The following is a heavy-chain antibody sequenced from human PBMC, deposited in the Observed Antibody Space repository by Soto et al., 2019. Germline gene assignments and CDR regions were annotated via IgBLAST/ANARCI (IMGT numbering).Heavy chain of an antibody. CDR1: GGTFSSYA. V-gene: IGHV1-69*13. D-gene: IGHD1-26*01. CDR2: IIPIFGTA. CDR3: ARPLVGATNYYYGMDV. J-gene: IGHJ6*02. Sequence: GASVKVSCKASGGTFSSYAISWVRQAPGQGLEWMGGIIPIFGTANYAQKFQGRVTITADESTSTAYMERSSLRSEDTAVYYCARPLVGATNYYYGMDVWGQGTTVTVSS.